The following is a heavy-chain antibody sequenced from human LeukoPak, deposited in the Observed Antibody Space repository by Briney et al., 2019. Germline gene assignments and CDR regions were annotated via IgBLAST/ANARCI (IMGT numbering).Heavy chain of an antibody. CDR3: ARAGSSWFMKYYYYYMDV. J-gene: IGHJ6*03. CDR2: ISAYNGNT. V-gene: IGHV1-18*01. D-gene: IGHD6-13*01. Sequence: GASVKVSCKASGYTFTSYGISWVRQAPGQGLEWMGWISAYNGNTNYAQKLQGRVTMTTDTSTSTAYMELRSLRSDDTAVYYCARAGSSWFMKYYYYYMDVWGKGTTVTISS. CDR1: GYTFTSYG.